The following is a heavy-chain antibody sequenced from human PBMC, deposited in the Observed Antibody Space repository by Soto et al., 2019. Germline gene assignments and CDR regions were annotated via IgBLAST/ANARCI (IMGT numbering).Heavy chain of an antibody. D-gene: IGHD2-15*01. V-gene: IGHV4-59*01. Sequence: QVQLQESGPGLVKPSETLSLTCTVSGGSISSYYWSWIRQPPGKGLEWIGYIYYSGSTNYNPSLKGRVTISVDTSKNQFSLKLSSVTAADTAVYYCARGVCSGGSCYSVSWFDPWGQGTLVTVSS. CDR2: IYYSGST. CDR3: ARGVCSGGSCYSVSWFDP. CDR1: GGSISSYY. J-gene: IGHJ5*02.